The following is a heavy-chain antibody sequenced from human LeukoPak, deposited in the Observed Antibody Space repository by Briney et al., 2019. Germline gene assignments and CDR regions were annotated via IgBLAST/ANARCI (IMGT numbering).Heavy chain of an antibody. CDR3: VSFYEPY. Sequence: GGSLRLSCAASGNYWMHWVRQVPGKGLVGVSHINSDGRWTSYADSVKARFTISKDNAKNTVYLQMHSLRAEDTAVYYCVSFYEPYWGRGTLVTVSS. J-gene: IGHJ4*02. V-gene: IGHV3-74*01. CDR1: GNYW. D-gene: IGHD2/OR15-2a*01. CDR2: INSDGRWT.